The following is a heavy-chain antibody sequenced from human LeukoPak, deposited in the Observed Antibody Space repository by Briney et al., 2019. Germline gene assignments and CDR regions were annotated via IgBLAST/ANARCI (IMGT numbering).Heavy chain of an antibody. CDR2: IYSGGST. V-gene: IGHV3-53*01. CDR3: ARSSIRWANTP. D-gene: IGHD4-23*01. Sequence: GGSLRLSCAASGFTVSSNDMSWVRQAPGKGLECISVIYSGGSTDYADSVKGRLTISRDNSKNTLYLQMSSLRAEDTAVYYCARSSIRWANTPWGQGTLVTVSS. J-gene: IGHJ5*02. CDR1: GFTVSSND.